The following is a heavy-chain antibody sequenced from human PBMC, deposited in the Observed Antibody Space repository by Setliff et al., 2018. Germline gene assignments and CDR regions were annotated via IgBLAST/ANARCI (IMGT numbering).Heavy chain of an antibody. CDR3: ARDRFYNSWSGTSITAPHDAFDI. J-gene: IGHJ3*02. V-gene: IGHV1-18*01. Sequence: ASVKVSCKTSSYTFTNYGISWVRQAPGQGLEWMGWISPYYGSTNYAQKFQGRVTMTSDTSTNTVYLEVSSLRSEDTAVYFCARDRFYNSWSGTSITAPHDAFDIWGQGTMVTVSS. D-gene: IGHD3-3*01. CDR1: SYTFTNYG. CDR2: ISPYYGST.